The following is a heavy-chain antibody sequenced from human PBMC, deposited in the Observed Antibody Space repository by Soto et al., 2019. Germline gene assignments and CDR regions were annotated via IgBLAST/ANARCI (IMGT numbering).Heavy chain of an antibody. CDR1: GDRFTDYY. Sequence: QVQLVQSGAEVKEPGASVTVSCRASGDRFTDYYMHWVRQAPGQGLEWMGWINPNSGVTKYAQKFPCWVTMALETSIRTVYMPLTSLRFDDTAIDYRARESGGATATLDYHYLCMGVWGTGTTVTGSS. V-gene: IGHV1-2*04. CDR3: ARESGGATATLDYHYLCMGV. CDR2: INPNSGVT. D-gene: IGHD2-15*01. J-gene: IGHJ6*03.